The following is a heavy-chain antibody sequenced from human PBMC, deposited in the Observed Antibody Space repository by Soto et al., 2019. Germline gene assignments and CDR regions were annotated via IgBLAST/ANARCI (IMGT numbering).Heavy chain of an antibody. CDR1: GFTFSNYA. D-gene: IGHD6-13*01. CDR2: IRGSDSST. J-gene: IGHJ4*02. Sequence: GGSLRLSCAASGFTFSNYAMTWVRQAPGKGLEWVSTIRGSDSSTYYADSVKGRFAISRDNSKNTLYLQMNSLRAEDTAVYYCAKATSSSWAFFDYWGQGTLVTVSS. V-gene: IGHV3-23*01. CDR3: AKATSSSWAFFDY.